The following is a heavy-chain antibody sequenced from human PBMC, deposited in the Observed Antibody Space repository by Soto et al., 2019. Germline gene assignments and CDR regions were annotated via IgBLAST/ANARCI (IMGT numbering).Heavy chain of an antibody. CDR3: ARDGYPYGSGSYYEILPVS. D-gene: IGHD3-10*01. CDR2: IYYSGST. Sequence: SETLSLTCTVSGGSISSYYWSWIRQPPGKGLEWIGYIYYSGSTNYNPSLKSRVTISVDTSKNQFSLKLSSVTAADTAVYYCARDGYPYGSGSYYEILPVSWGQGTLVAVSS. J-gene: IGHJ4*02. CDR1: GGSISSYY. V-gene: IGHV4-59*01.